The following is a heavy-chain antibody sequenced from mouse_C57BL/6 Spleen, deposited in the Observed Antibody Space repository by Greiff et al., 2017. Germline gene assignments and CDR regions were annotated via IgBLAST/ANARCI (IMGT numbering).Heavy chain of an antibody. CDR2: IDPSDSYT. Sequence: QVHVKQPGAELVMPGASVKLSCKASGYTFTSYWMHWVKQRPGQGLEWIGEIDPSDSYTNSNQKFKGKSTLTVDKSSSTAYMQLNSLTSEDSAVYYCARSNYGYDSCAMDYWGQGTSVTVSS. D-gene: IGHD2-2*01. CDR1: GYTFTSYW. CDR3: ARSNYGYDSCAMDY. V-gene: IGHV1-69*01. J-gene: IGHJ4*01.